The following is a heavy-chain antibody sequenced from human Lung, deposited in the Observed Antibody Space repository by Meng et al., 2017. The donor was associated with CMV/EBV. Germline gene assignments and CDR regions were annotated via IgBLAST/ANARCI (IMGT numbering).Heavy chain of an antibody. V-gene: IGHV3-74*01. CDR3: ARHRAEYYFDY. CDR2: ISSDGSST. Sequence: GEXXKISCAASGFTFSSHWMHWVRQAPGKGLVWVSRISSDGSSTIYADSVKGRFTISRDNTKNTRYLQMNSQKGEDTAVYYCARHRAEYYFDYWGQGTLVTVSS. CDR1: GFTFSSHW. J-gene: IGHJ4*02. D-gene: IGHD6-19*01.